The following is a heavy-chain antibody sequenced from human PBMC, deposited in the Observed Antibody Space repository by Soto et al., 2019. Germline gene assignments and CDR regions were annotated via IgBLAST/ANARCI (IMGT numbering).Heavy chain of an antibody. Sequence: GSLRLSCAASGFTFSSYAIHWVRQAPGKGLEWVAVISYDGRNKYYADSVKGRFTISRDNSKNTLYLQMNTLRAEDTAVYYCARELERTFDYWGQGTLVTVSS. J-gene: IGHJ4*02. CDR3: ARELERTFDY. D-gene: IGHD1-1*01. CDR2: ISYDGRNK. V-gene: IGHV3-30-3*01. CDR1: GFTFSSYA.